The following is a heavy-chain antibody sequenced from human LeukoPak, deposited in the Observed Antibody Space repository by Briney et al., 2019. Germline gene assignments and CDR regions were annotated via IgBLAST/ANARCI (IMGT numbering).Heavy chain of an antibody. V-gene: IGHV3-49*04. Sequence: PGRSLRLSCTGSGCTFVDHAMSWVRQAPGKGLEWVGFIRSKAYRGTTEYAASVKGRFTISRDDSASIAYLQMNSLRTEDTAVYYCARGPIQLWIHNAMDVWGQGTTVTVSS. CDR2: IRSKAYRGTT. J-gene: IGHJ6*02. D-gene: IGHD5-18*01. CDR1: GCTFVDHA. CDR3: ARGPIQLWIHNAMDV.